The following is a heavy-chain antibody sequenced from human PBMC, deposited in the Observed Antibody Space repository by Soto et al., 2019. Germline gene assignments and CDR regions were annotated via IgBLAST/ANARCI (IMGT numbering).Heavy chain of an antibody. J-gene: IGHJ6*02. V-gene: IGHV5-51*03. D-gene: IGHD3-10*01. CDR2: IYPGDSDT. CDR1: GYSFTSYW. CDR3: ARLRRFGELLLLYYGMDV. Sequence: EVQLVQSGAEVKKPGESLKISCKGSGYSFTSYWIGWVRQMPGKGLEWMGIIYPGDSDTRYSPSFQGQVTISADKSIRTAYLQWSSLKASDTAMYYCARLRRFGELLLLYYGMDVWGQGTTVTVSS.